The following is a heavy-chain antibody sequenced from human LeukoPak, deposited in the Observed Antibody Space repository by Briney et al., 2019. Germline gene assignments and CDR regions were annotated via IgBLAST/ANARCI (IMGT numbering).Heavy chain of an antibody. CDR1: GGSMTSYF. Sequence: SETPSLTCTVSGGSMTSYFWSWIRQPPGKGLEWIGYVYHSGSTSYNPSLKSRVSISEDTSKNQFSLKLSSVTAADTAVYYCARANPNWNPPDYWGQGTLVTVSS. D-gene: IGHD1-1*01. V-gene: IGHV4-59*08. J-gene: IGHJ4*02. CDR2: VYHSGST. CDR3: ARANPNWNPPDY.